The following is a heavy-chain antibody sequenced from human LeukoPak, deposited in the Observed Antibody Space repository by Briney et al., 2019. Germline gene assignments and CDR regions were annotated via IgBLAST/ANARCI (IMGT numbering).Heavy chain of an antibody. J-gene: IGHJ4*02. CDR1: GFIFSKYG. V-gene: IGHV3-30*02. CDR2: IRYDGTNQ. CDR3: AKDSAADSSAFRTLTDY. D-gene: IGHD3-22*01. Sequence: GGSLRLSCAVSGFIFSKYGMHWVRQAPGKGLEWVTFIRYDGTNQFYADSVKGRFTISRDNSKNTLYLQMNSLRAEDTALYYCAKDSAADSSAFRTLTDYWGQGTLVTVSS.